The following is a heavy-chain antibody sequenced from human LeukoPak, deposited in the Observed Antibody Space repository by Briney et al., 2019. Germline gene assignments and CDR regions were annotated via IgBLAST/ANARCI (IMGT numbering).Heavy chain of an antibody. CDR3: AKAQQVVDAFDI. V-gene: IGHV3-23*01. CDR2: ISGSGGST. Sequence: PGGSLRLSCAASGFTFSSYSMNWVRQAPGKGLEWVSAISGSGGSTYYADSVKGRFTISRDNSKNTLYLQMNSLRAEDTAVYYCAKAQQVVDAFDIWGQGTMVTVSS. J-gene: IGHJ3*02. CDR1: GFTFSSYS. D-gene: IGHD2-15*01.